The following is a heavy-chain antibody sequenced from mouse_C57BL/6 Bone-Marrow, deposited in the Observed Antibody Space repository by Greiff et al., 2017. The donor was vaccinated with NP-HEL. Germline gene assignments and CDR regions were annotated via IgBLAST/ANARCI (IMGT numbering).Heavy chain of an antibody. J-gene: IGHJ2*01. CDR2: IYPGSGST. D-gene: IGHD2-3*01. CDR1: GYTFTSYW. Sequence: QVQLQQPGAELVKPGASVQMSCKASGYTFTSYWITWVKQRPGQGLEWIGDIYPGSGSTNYNEKFKCKATLSVDTFYSTAYMQLSSLTLEDSAVYSGARRVLYCNLDYWGKGTTLT. CDR3: ARRVLYCNLDY. V-gene: IGHV1-55*01.